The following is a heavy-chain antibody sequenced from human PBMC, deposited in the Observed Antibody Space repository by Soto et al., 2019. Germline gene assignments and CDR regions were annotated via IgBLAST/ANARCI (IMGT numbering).Heavy chain of an antibody. CDR1: GDSISRSHW. CDR3: ARVRYDRSGFDH. D-gene: IGHD3-22*01. CDR2: ISHSGIT. Sequence: QVQLQESGPGLGRPSGALSVTCAVSGDSISRSHWWSWVRQSPGKGLEWIGEISHSGITNYNTSLKSRVTISGDKSKNQLSLKLTSVTAADTAVYYCARVRYDRSGFDHWGQGTLVSVSS. J-gene: IGHJ4*02. V-gene: IGHV4-4*02.